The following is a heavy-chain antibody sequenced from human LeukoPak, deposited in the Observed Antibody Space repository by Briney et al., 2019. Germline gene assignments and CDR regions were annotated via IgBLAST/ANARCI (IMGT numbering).Heavy chain of an antibody. J-gene: IGHJ4*02. D-gene: IGHD5-18*01. CDR2: IYHSGST. CDR1: GYSISSGYY. Sequence: SETLSLTCTVSGYSISSGYYWGWIRQPPGKGLEWIGSIYHSGSTYYNPSLKSRVTISVDTSKNQFSLKLSSVTAADTAVYYCARYSYGFFDYWGQGTLVTVSS. CDR3: ARYSYGFFDY. V-gene: IGHV4-38-2*02.